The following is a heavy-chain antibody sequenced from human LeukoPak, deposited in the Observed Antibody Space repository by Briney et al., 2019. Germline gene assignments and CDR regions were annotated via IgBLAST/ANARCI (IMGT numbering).Heavy chain of an antibody. D-gene: IGHD3-3*01. CDR3: ARGPGTIFGVVIIGMVWFDP. Sequence: SETLSLTCTVSGGSISSGGYYWSWIRQHPGKGLEWIGYIYYSGSTYYNPSLKSRVTISVDTSKNQFSLKLSSVTAADTAVYYCARGPGTIFGVVIIGMVWFDPWGQGTLVTVSS. V-gene: IGHV4-31*03. CDR1: GGSISSGGYY. CDR2: IYYSGST. J-gene: IGHJ5*02.